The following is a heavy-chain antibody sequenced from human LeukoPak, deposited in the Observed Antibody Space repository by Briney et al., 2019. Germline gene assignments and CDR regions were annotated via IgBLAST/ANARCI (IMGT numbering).Heavy chain of an antibody. CDR1: GFTFSKYW. Sequence: GRSLRLSCAPSGFTFSKYWMTWVRQAPGQGLESVSRINTDGTVTTYADSVKGRFTVPRDNADNTMFLQMNSVRDEDTAVYYCATKQWLAPPPDSWGQGTPVTVSS. CDR2: INTDGTVT. V-gene: IGHV3-74*01. CDR3: ATKQWLAPPPDS. J-gene: IGHJ4*02. D-gene: IGHD6-19*01.